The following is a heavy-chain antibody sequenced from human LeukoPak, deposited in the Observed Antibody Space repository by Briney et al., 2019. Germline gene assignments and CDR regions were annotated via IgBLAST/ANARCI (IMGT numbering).Heavy chain of an antibody. Sequence: KPSQTLSLTCTVSGGSISSGDYYWSWIRQPPGKGLEWIGYIYYSGSTYYNPSLKSRVTISVDTSKNQFSLKLSSVTAADTAVYYCASHIGSYYDGDWFDPWGQGTLVTVSS. CDR3: ASHIGSYYDGDWFDP. J-gene: IGHJ5*02. CDR1: GGSISSGDYY. CDR2: IYYSGST. V-gene: IGHV4-30-4*08. D-gene: IGHD1-26*01.